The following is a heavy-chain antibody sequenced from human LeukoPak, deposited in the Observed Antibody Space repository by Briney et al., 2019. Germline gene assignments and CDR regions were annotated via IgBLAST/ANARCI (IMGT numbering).Heavy chain of an antibody. CDR3: ARAESVVPAAMDWFDP. Sequence: ASVKVSCKASGYTFTGYYMHWVRQAPGQGLEWMGWIDPNSGGTNYAQKFQGRVTMTRDTSISTAYMELSRLRSDDTAVYYCARAESVVPAAMDWFDPWGQGTLVTVSS. V-gene: IGHV1-2*02. CDR2: IDPNSGGT. D-gene: IGHD2-2*01. CDR1: GYTFTGYY. J-gene: IGHJ5*02.